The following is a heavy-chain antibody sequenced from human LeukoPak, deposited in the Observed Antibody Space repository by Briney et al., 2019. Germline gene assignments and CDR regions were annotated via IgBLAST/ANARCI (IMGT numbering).Heavy chain of an antibody. Sequence: GGSLRLSCEVSGFTFTSHAISWVRQAPGKGLEWVSAISSSGDKTYYADSVKGRFTISRDNSKNTVNLQLNTLRAEDTAVYYCAKRDYYGSGSYYNVHHDAFDIWGQGTMVTVSS. CDR3: AKRDYYGSGSYYNVHHDAFDI. CDR2: ISSSGDKT. V-gene: IGHV3-23*01. CDR1: GFTFTSHA. D-gene: IGHD3-10*01. J-gene: IGHJ3*02.